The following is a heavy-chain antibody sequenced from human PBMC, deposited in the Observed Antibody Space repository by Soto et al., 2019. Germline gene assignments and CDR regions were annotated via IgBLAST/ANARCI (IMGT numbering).Heavy chain of an antibody. Sequence: GGSLRLSCAASGFTFSSYAMHWVRQAPGKGLEYVSAISSNGGSTYYANSVKGRFTISRDNSKNTLYLQMGSLRAEDMAVYYCARTIWFGKKAYYYYYGMDVWGQGTTVTVSS. D-gene: IGHD3-10*01. CDR1: GFTFSSYA. CDR2: ISSNGGST. J-gene: IGHJ6*02. CDR3: ARTIWFGKKAYYYYYGMDV. V-gene: IGHV3-64*01.